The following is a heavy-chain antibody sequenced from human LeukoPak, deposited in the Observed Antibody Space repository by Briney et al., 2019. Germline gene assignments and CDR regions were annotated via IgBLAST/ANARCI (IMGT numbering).Heavy chain of an antibody. CDR1: GITFSNAW. Sequence: PGGSLRLSCAASGITFSNAWMTWVRQAPGKGLEWVGRIKRKTDGGTTDYAAPVKGRFTISRDDSKDTMYLQMNSLKTEDTAVYYCTTGPRFCTSRSCLTNSFDQWGQGTLVKVSS. CDR2: IKRKTDGGTT. V-gene: IGHV3-15*01. J-gene: IGHJ4*02. CDR3: TTGPRFCTSRSCLTNSFDQ. D-gene: IGHD2-2*01.